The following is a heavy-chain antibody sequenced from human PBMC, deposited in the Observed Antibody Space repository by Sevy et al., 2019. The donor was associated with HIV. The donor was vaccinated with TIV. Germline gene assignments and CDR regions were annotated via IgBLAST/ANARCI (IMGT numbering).Heavy chain of an antibody. Sequence: GGSLSLSCAASGFTFSSYSMNWVRQAPGKGLEWVSYISSSSSTIYYADSVKGRFTISRDNAKNSLYLQMNSLREEDTAVYYCARDSGSYYMDVWGKGTTVTVSS. CDR3: ARDSGSYYMDV. D-gene: IGHD1-26*01. V-gene: IGHV3-48*02. J-gene: IGHJ6*03. CDR2: ISSSSSTI. CDR1: GFTFSSYS.